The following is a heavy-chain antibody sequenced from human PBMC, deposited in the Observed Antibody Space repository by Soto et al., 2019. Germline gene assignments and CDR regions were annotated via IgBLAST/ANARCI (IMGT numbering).Heavy chain of an antibody. Sequence: QVQLVQSGTEVKKPGASVKVSCKASGYTFTSHDINWVRQATGQGLEWMGWMNPNSGNKGYAQKFQGRFTMTRNTSISTAYMELSSLRSEDTAVYYCARWDYGVYARFDYWGQGTLVTVSS. J-gene: IGHJ4*02. D-gene: IGHD4-17*01. CDR1: GYTFTSHD. V-gene: IGHV1-8*01. CDR3: ARWDYGVYARFDY. CDR2: MNPNSGNK.